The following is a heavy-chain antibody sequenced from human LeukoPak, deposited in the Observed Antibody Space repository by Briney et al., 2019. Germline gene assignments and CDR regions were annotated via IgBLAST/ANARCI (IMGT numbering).Heavy chain of an antibody. CDR1: GFTFSSYA. CDR2: ISGSGGST. D-gene: IGHD6-13*01. J-gene: IGHJ3*02. Sequence: PGGSLRLSCAASGFTFSSYAMSWVRQAPGKGLEWVSAISGSGGSTYYADSVKGRFTISRDNSKNTLYLQMNSLRAEDTAVYYCAKDGRHSSSWYGAFDIWGQGTMVTVSS. V-gene: IGHV3-23*01. CDR3: AKDGRHSSSWYGAFDI.